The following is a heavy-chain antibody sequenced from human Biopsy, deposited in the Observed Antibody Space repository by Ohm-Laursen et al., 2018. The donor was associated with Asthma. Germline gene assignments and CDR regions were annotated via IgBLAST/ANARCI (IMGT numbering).Heavy chain of an antibody. V-gene: IGHV3-33*01. CDR2: VGSDESYK. D-gene: IGHD3-16*01. CDR1: GFTFMTYG. Sequence: SLKLSCAASGFTFMTYGMHWVRQVPGKGLEWVATVGSDESYKDHADSVKGRFTISRDNSKNTLHLQMNSLSPEDTAVYYCARDFSRAIMIGGGREHYFDFWGQGTLVTVSS. CDR3: ARDFSRAIMIGGGREHYFDF. J-gene: IGHJ4*02.